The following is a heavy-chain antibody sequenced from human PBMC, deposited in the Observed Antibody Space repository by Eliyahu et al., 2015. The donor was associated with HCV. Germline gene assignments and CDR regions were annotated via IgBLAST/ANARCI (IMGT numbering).Heavy chain of an antibody. CDR1: GGSFSGYY. CDR2: INHSGST. CDR3: ATWFGVDYYGMDV. D-gene: IGHD3-10*01. Sequence: QVQLQQWGAGLLKPSETLSLTCAVYGGSFSGYYWSWIRQPPGKGLEWIGEINHSGSTNYNPSLKSRVTISVDTSKNQFSLKLSSVTAADTAVYYCATWFGVDYYGMDVWGQGTTVTVSS. J-gene: IGHJ6*02. V-gene: IGHV4-34*01.